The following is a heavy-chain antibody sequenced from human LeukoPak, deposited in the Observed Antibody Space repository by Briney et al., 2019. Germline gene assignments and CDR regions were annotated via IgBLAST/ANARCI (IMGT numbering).Heavy chain of an antibody. CDR2: INHSGST. J-gene: IGHJ4*02. D-gene: IGHD1-7*01. CDR1: GGSFSGNY. Sequence: PSETLSLTCAVYGGSFSGNYWSWIRQPPGKGLEWIGEINHSGSTNYNPSLKSPVTISVDTSKNQFSLKLSSVTAADTAVYYCASELRGKYYFDYWGQGTLVTVSS. V-gene: IGHV4-34*01. CDR3: ASELRGKYYFDY.